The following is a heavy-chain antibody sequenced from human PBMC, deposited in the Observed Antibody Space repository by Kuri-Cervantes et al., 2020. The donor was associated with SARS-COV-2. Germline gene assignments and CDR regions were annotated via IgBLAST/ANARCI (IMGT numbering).Heavy chain of an antibody. Sequence: GESLKISCAASGFTFSSYGMHWVRQAPGKGLEWVAVIWYDGSNKYYADSVKGRFTISRDNSKNTLYLQMNSLRGEDTAVYYCARVRHCSSTSCYGNGMDVWGQGTTVTVSS. D-gene: IGHD2-2*01. CDR1: GFTFSSYG. CDR3: ARVRHCSSTSCYGNGMDV. J-gene: IGHJ6*02. V-gene: IGHV3-33*01. CDR2: IWYDGSNK.